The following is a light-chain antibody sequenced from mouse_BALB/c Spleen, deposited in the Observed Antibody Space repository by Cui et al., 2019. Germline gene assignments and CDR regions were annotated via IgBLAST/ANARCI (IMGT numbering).Light chain of an antibody. CDR3: QQGQSYPLT. V-gene: IGKV10-94*01. J-gene: IGKJ4*01. CDR1: QNINVW. Sequence: DIQMNQSPPSLSASLGDTITITCHASQNINVWLSWYQQKPGNIPKLLIYKASNLHTGVPSRFSGSGSGTGFTLTISSLQPEDIATYYCQQGQSYPLTFGSGTKLEIK. CDR2: KAS.